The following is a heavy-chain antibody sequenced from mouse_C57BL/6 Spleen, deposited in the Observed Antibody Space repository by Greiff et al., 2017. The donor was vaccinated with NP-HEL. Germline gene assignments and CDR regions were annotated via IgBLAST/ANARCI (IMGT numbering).Heavy chain of an antibody. CDR3: ARRDGYYWYFDV. D-gene: IGHD2-3*01. CDR2: INPNNGGT. Sequence: EVQLQQSGPELVKPGASVKIPCKASGYTFTDYNMDWVKQSHGKSLEWIGDINPNNGGTIYNQKFKGKATLTVDKSSSTAYMELRSLTSEDTVVYYCARRDGYYWYFDVWGTGTTVTVSS. V-gene: IGHV1-18*01. J-gene: IGHJ1*03. CDR1: GYTFTDYN.